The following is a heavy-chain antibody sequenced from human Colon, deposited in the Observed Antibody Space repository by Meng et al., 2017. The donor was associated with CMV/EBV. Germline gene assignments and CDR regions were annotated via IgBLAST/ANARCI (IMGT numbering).Heavy chain of an antibody. V-gene: IGHV3-21*01. Sequence: GGSLRLSCAASGFTFSGYSMNWVRQAPGKGLEWVSSISSSSSYIYYADSVKGRFTISRDNAKNSLYLQMNSLRAEDTAVYYCARDNGYYYGMDVWGQGTTVTVSS. J-gene: IGHJ6*02. CDR2: ISSSSSYI. D-gene: IGHD2-8*01. CDR1: GFTFSGYS. CDR3: ARDNGYYYGMDV.